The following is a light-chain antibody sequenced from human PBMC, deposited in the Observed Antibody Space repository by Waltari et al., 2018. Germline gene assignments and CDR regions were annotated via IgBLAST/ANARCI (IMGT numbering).Light chain of an antibody. CDR1: YFGTED. CDR3: QVWDVESDHVF. V-gene: IGLV3-21*01. CDR2: TNS. J-gene: IGLJ7*01. Sequence: SYGLTQPPSVSVSPGQTARITCGGSYFGTEDVNWYQHKPPQAPLLVIYTNSARPSGIPDRFSGSRSGNTATLIIGGVEAGDEAEYYCQVWDVESDHVFFGGGTRLTVL.